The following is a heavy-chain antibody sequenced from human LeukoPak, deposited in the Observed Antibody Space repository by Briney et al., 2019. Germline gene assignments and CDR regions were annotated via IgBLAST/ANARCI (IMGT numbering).Heavy chain of an antibody. J-gene: IGHJ4*02. CDR3: ARAGYNSGWYDVDY. V-gene: IGHV4-34*01. CDR1: GGSFSGYY. D-gene: IGHD6-19*01. CDR2: INHSGST. Sequence: PSETLSLTCAVYGGSFSGYYWSWIRQPPGKGLEWIGEINHSGSTNYNPSLKSRVTISVDTSKNQFSLKLSSVTAADTAVYYCARAGYNSGWYDVDYWGQGTLVTVSS.